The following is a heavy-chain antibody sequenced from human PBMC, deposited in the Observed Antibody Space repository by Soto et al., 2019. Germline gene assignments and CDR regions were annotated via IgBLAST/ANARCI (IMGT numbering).Heavy chain of an antibody. CDR2: ISADDGST. CDR3: AKAGYSFFFDY. J-gene: IGHJ4*02. D-gene: IGHD5-18*01. V-gene: IGHV3-23*01. Sequence: EVQLLESGGGLVQSGGSLRLSCIASGFSFSSYVMSWVRQAPGKGLEWVSEISADDGSTYYADSVKGRFTISRDNSKNTVDLQMNSLRADDTAVYYCAKAGYSFFFDYWGQGTLVTVSS. CDR1: GFSFSSYV.